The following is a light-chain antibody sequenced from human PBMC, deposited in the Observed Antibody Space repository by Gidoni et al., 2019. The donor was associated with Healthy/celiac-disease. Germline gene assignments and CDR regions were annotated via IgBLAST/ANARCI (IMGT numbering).Light chain of an antibody. J-gene: IGKJ3*01. CDR1: QSVSSSY. CDR3: QQYGTSLA. CDR2: GAS. Sequence: ELVLTQSPGTLSLSPGERATLSCRASQSVSSSYLAWYQQKPGQAPRLLIYGASSRATGIPDRFSGSGSGTDFTLTISRLEPEDFAVYDCQQYGTSLAFGPGTKVDIK. V-gene: IGKV3-20*01.